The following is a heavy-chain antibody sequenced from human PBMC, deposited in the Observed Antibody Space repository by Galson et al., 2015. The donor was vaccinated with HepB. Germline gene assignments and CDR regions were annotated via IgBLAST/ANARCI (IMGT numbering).Heavy chain of an antibody. CDR1: GDSISTISYY. V-gene: IGHV4-39*01. D-gene: IGHD2-21*02. CDR2: IYYSGST. CDR3: ARSTCGGDCYPLDY. J-gene: IGHJ4*02. Sequence: SETLSLTCTVSGDSISTISYYWGWIRQAPGKGLEWIGNIYYSGSTNYNPSLKSRVTMSVDTSKNQFSLKLSSVTAADTALYYCARSTCGGDCYPLDYWGQGTLVTVSS.